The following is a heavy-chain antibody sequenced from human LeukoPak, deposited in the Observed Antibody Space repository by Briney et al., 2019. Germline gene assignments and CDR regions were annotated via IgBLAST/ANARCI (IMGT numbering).Heavy chain of an antibody. CDR1: EFTFSNYA. V-gene: IGHV3-23*01. CDR2: ISGSGGST. CDR3: AKGMDVFGVFIPEPFDS. D-gene: IGHD3-3*01. Sequence: PGGSLRLSCAASEFTFSNYAMSWVRQTPDKGLEWVSGISGSGGSTYHADSVKGRFTVSRDNSKTTLYLQMNSLRVEDTAVYYCAKGMDVFGVFIPEPFDSWGQGTLVTVSS. J-gene: IGHJ4*02.